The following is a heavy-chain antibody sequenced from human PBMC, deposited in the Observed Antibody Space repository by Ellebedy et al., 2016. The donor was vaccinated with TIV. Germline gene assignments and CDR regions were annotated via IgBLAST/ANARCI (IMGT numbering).Heavy chain of an antibody. CDR3: AREAGITAAGTRGDFDY. V-gene: IGHV3-23*01. CDR1: GFTFSSHA. Sequence: GGSLRLXCAASGFTFSSHAMSWVRQAPGRGLEWVSAISGSGGSTCYADSVEGRFTISRDNSKSTLYLQMNNLRAEDTAVYYCAREAGITAAGTRGDFDYWGQGTLVTVSS. CDR2: ISGSGGST. J-gene: IGHJ4*02. D-gene: IGHD6-13*01.